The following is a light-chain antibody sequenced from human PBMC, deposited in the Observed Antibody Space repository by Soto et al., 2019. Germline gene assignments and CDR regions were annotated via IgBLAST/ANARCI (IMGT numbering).Light chain of an antibody. Sequence: SALTQPASVCEAPGEAVGISCTGTSSDVGSYNPGSWYQQHPGKAPKLMVYEVSKRPSGVSNRFSGSKSGNTASLTISGLQAEDEADYACCSYAGSSIYVFGTGTKVTVL. CDR1: SSDVGSYNP. CDR2: EVS. V-gene: IGLV2-23*02. CDR3: CSYAGSSIYV. J-gene: IGLJ1*01.